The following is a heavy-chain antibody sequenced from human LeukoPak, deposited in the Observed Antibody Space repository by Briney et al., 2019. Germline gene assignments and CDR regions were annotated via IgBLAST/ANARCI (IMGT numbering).Heavy chain of an antibody. Sequence: SETLSLTCTVFGDSINSYYWSWIRQSPGKGLEWVGYVSYSGSTNYNPSLNSRVTISVDRSKNQFSLKLTSVTAADSAMYYCARDYDTTGANWFGPWGQGALVTVPS. CDR2: VSYSGST. CDR1: GDSINSYY. CDR3: ARDYDTTGANWFGP. D-gene: IGHD3-9*01. J-gene: IGHJ5*02. V-gene: IGHV4-59*12.